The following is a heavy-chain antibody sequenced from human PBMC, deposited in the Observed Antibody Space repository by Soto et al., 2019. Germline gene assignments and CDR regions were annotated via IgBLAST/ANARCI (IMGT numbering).Heavy chain of an antibody. CDR2: IIPIIGIA. J-gene: IGHJ4*02. CDR3: ARDTEYDILTGYNYYFDY. D-gene: IGHD3-9*01. V-gene: IGHV1-69*08. CDR1: GGTFSSYT. Sequence: QVQLVQSGAEVKKPGSSVKVSCKASGGTFSSYTISWVRQAPGQGLEWMGRIIPIIGIANYAQKLKDEVTITVNKSKGAVYMELNSVRAEDTAVYYCARDTEYDILTGYNYYFDYWGQGTLVTVSS.